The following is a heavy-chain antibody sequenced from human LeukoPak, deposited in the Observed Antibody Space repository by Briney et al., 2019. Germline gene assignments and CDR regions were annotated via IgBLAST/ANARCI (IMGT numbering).Heavy chain of an antibody. J-gene: IGHJ5*02. D-gene: IGHD2-2*01. CDR3: AATAGGYCSSISCPLRWFDP. Sequence: GGSLRLSCAASGFTFSSYAMSWVRQAPGKGLEWVSAISGSGGSTYYADSVKGRFTISRDNSKNTLYLQMNSLRAEDTAVYYCAATAGGYCSSISCPLRWFDPWGQGTLVTVSS. CDR1: GFTFSSYA. V-gene: IGHV3-23*01. CDR2: ISGSGGST.